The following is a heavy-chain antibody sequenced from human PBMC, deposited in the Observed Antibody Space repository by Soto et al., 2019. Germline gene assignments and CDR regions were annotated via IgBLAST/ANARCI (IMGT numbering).Heavy chain of an antibody. D-gene: IGHD1-1*01. V-gene: IGHV3-23*01. Sequence: GGSLRLSCAASGFTFSIYAMTWVRQAPGKGLEWVSSTTGNGDMTYYADSVKGRFTISRDTSRNTLYLQMNSLRAEDTAVYYCARDTGNWESDFWGQGTLVTVSS. CDR1: GFTFSIYA. CDR3: ARDTGNWESDF. J-gene: IGHJ4*02. CDR2: TTGNGDMT.